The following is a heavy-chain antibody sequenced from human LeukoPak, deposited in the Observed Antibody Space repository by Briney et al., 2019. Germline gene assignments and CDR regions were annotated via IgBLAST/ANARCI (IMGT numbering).Heavy chain of an antibody. CDR1: GYTFTSYY. Sequence: ASVKVSCKASGYTFTSYYMHWVRQAHGKGLERMGIINPSRGSTSYAQKFQGRVTMTRDTSTSTVYMELSSLRSEDTAVYYCATSRAEYYDFWSGHLSDWGQGTLVTVSS. V-gene: IGHV1-46*01. D-gene: IGHD3-3*01. CDR2: INPSRGST. CDR3: ATSRAEYYDFWSGHLSD. J-gene: IGHJ4*02.